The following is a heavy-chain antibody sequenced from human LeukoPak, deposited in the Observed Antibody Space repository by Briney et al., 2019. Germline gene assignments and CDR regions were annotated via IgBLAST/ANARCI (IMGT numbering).Heavy chain of an antibody. J-gene: IGHJ4*02. CDR1: GFTFSSYG. D-gene: IGHD2-15*01. V-gene: IGHV3-30*18. CDR3: AKGRSGSWYDPLDY. Sequence: PGRSLRLSCAASGFTFSSYGMHWVRQAPGKGLEWVAVISYDGSNKYYADSVKGRFTISRDNSKNTLYLQMNSLRAEDTAEYYCAKGRSGSWYDPLDYWGQGTLVTVSS. CDR2: ISYDGSNK.